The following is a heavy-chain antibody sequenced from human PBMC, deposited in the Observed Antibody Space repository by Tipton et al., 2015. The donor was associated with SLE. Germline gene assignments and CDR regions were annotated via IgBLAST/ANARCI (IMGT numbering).Heavy chain of an antibody. Sequence: SLRLSCAASGFTVNSNYMSWVRQAPGKGLEWVSVIYSGGSTYYADSVKGRFTISRDNSKNTLYLQMNSLRAEDTAVYYCARGYDFWSGSLPGYWGQGTLVTVSS. J-gene: IGHJ4*02. CDR3: ARGYDFWSGSLPGY. CDR2: IYSGGST. V-gene: IGHV3-53*05. CDR1: GFTVNSNY. D-gene: IGHD3-3*01.